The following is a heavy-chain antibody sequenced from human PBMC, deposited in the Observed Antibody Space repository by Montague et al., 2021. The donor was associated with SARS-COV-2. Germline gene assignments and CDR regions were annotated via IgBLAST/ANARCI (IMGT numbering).Heavy chain of an antibody. CDR1: GGWFRNYY. J-gene: IGHJ3*02. V-gene: IGHV4-34*01. Sequence: SETLSLTCASSGGWFRNYYRRWIRQHPGQGLKWIGEVNQSGTTIYNPSVKSGVTISEDTSKNQFYLRLNSVTAADTAVYYCARGRRPVVVPGAGPAGRAFDIWGQGTMVTVSS. D-gene: IGHD2-2*01. CDR3: ARGRRPVVVPGAGPAGRAFDI. CDR2: VNQSGTT.